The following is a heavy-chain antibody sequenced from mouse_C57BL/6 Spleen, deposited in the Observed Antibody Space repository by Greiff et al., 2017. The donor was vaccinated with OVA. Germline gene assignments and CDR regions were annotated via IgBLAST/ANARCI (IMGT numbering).Heavy chain of an antibody. CDR1: GYTFTSYW. CDR3: ARLSYVKEPWFAY. J-gene: IGHJ3*01. V-gene: IGHV1-55*01. D-gene: IGHD1-1*01. CDR2: IYPGSGST. Sequence: QVQLKQPGAELVKPGASVKMSCKASGYTFTSYWITWVKQRPGQGLEWIGDIYPGSGSTNYNEKFKSKATLTVDTSSSTAYMQLSSLTSEDSAVYYCARLSYVKEPWFAYWGQGTLVTVSA.